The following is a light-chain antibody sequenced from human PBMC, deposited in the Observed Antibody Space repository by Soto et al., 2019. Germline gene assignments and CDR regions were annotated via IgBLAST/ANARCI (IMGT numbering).Light chain of an antibody. CDR2: EGS. CDR1: SSDVGSYNL. J-gene: IGLJ3*02. Sequence: QSALTQPASVSGSTGQSITISCTGTSSDVGSYNLVYWYQQHPGKAPKLMIYEGSKRPSGVSNRFSGSKSVNTASLTISGLHAAEEGASECCSYAGSSTLVFGGGTKLTVL. CDR3: CSYAGSSTLV. V-gene: IGLV2-23*01.